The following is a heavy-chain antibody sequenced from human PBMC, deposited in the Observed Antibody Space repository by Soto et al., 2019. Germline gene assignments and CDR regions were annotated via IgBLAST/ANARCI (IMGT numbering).Heavy chain of an antibody. V-gene: IGHV1-58*01. CDR3: AADQLYYFS. J-gene: IGHJ1*01. D-gene: IGHD2-8*01. CDR1: GFTFSTSA. CDR2: IVVGSGNT. Sequence: GASVKVSCKASGFTFSTSAVQWVRQARGQRLEWIGWIVVGSGNTNYAQNFQERVTITRDMSISTAYLELSSLRSEDTAVYYCAADQLYYFSRGQGSSVIVSS.